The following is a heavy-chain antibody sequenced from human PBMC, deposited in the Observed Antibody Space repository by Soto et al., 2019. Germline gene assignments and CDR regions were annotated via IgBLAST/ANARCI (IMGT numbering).Heavy chain of an antibody. D-gene: IGHD1-1*01. J-gene: IGHJ4*02. CDR3: AKSVYNWNDGFFDY. Sequence: QVQLVESGGGVVQPGRSLRLSCAASGFTFSTYGMHWVRQAPGKGLEWVAVISYDGVNKYYADSVKGRFTIYIDNSKNTLYLQMNSLRAEDTAVYYCAKSVYNWNDGFFDYWGQGTLVTVSS. V-gene: IGHV3-30*18. CDR1: GFTFSTYG. CDR2: ISYDGVNK.